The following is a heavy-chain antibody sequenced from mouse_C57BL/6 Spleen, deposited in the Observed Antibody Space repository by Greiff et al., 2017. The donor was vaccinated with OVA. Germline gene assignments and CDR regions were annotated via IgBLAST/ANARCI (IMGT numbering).Heavy chain of an antibody. J-gene: IGHJ3*01. Sequence: DVMLVESGGGLVKPGGSLKLSCAASGFTFSDYGMHWVRQAPEKGLEWVAYISSGSSTIYYADTVKGRFTISRDNDKNTLFLQMTSLRSEDTAMYYWARERITAVVATGGGCAYWGQGTLVTVSA. CDR1: GFTFSDYG. V-gene: IGHV5-17*01. CDR3: ARERITAVVATGGGCAY. CDR2: ISSGSSTI. D-gene: IGHD1-1*01.